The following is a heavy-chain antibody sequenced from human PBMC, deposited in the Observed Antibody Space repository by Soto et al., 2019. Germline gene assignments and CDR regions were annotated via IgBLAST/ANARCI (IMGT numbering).Heavy chain of an antibody. Sequence: ASVKVSCKASGYAFTSYDINWVRQATGQGLEWMGWMNPNSGNAGYAQKFQGRVTMTRNTSISTAYMELSSLRSEDTAVYYCARGGREQQLAYYWGQGTPVTVSS. J-gene: IGHJ4*02. V-gene: IGHV1-8*01. CDR1: GYAFTSYD. CDR2: MNPNSGNA. CDR3: ARGGREQQLAYY. D-gene: IGHD6-13*01.